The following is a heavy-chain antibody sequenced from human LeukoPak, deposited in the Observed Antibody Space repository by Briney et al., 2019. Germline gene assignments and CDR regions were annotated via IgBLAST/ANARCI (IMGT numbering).Heavy chain of an antibody. D-gene: IGHD2-2*01. CDR3: ASGLGYCSSTSCSP. J-gene: IGHJ5*02. CDR2: MNPNSGNT. V-gene: IGHV1-8*01. CDR1: GYTFTSYD. Sequence: ASVKVSCKASGYTFTSYDINWVRQAPGQGLEWMGWMNPNSGNTGYAKKFQGRVTMTRNTSISTAYMELSSLRSEDTAVYYCASGLGYCSSTSCSPWGQGTLVTVSS.